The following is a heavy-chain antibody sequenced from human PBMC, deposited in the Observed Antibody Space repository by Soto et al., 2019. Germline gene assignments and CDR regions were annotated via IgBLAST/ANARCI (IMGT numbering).Heavy chain of an antibody. V-gene: IGHV4-39*01. CDR3: ARQARGTTWSDFDY. J-gene: IGHJ4*01. Sequence: SETLSLTCTVSGGSISSASYYWGWVRQPPGERLEWIGSVYYSGSAYYNTNTSLKTRVTISLDTSKNQFSLTLTSVTAADTAVYYCARQARGTTWSDFDYWGHGTLVTVSS. D-gene: IGHD1-7*01. CDR2: VYYSGSA. CDR1: GGSISSASYY.